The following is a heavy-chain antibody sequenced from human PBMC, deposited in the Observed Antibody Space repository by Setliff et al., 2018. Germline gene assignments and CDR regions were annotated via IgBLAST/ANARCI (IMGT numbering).Heavy chain of an antibody. Sequence: PSETLSLTCTVSAGSISSSSYYWGWIRQPPGKGLEWIATIHYSGSTYYKPSLKSRVTTSVDTSKNQFSLKLSSVTAADTAVYYCARQGRKSDSRGYYYWTDFDYWGQGALVTVSS. CDR2: IHYSGST. D-gene: IGHD3-22*01. V-gene: IGHV4-39*01. J-gene: IGHJ4*02. CDR1: AGSISSSSYY. CDR3: ARQGRKSDSRGYYYWTDFDY.